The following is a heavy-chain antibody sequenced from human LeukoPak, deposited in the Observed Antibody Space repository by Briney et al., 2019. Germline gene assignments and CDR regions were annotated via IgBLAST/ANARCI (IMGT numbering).Heavy chain of an antibody. CDR3: ATGPYDFWSGYFFDY. V-gene: IGHV1-24*01. CDR2: FDPEDGET. J-gene: IGHJ4*02. CDR1: VYTLTELS. Sequence: ASVKVSCKVSVYTLTELSMHCVRQAPGKGLEWRGGFDPEDGETIHAQKCQGSVTMTEDKSTDTAYMKLSSLRSEDTAVYYCATGPYDFWSGYFFDYWGQGTLVTVSS. D-gene: IGHD3-3*01.